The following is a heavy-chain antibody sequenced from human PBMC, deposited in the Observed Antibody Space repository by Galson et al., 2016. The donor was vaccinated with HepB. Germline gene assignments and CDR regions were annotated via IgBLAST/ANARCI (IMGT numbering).Heavy chain of an antibody. Sequence: SLRLSCAASGFTFSNYWMSWVRQAPGKGLEWLANIRQHGTETYYVDSVEGRFTISRDDAKTSLYLEMNGLRVEDTAVYYCARLETESRTQQPRHWGQGTPVTVSS. V-gene: IGHV3-7*01. CDR2: IRQHGTET. CDR3: ARLETESRTQQPRH. D-gene: IGHD1/OR15-1a*01. CDR1: GFTFSNYW. J-gene: IGHJ4*02.